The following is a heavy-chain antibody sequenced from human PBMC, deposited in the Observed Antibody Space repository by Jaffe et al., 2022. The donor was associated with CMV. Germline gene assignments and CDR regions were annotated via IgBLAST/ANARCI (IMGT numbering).Heavy chain of an antibody. V-gene: IGHV1-18*01. J-gene: IGHJ4*02. Sequence: QVQLVQSGPEMKTPGASVKVSCKASGYVFPSYGVTWVRQAPGHGLEWVGWISAYNGKTNYPERFQGRVTVTKDTPTSSVYMEMRSLRSDDTAIYYCVRDLRRLTATTVLDPAEYWGQGTLVIVSS. CDR1: GYVFPSYG. D-gene: IGHD1-20*01. CDR2: ISAYNGKT. CDR3: VRDLRRLTATTVLDPAEY.